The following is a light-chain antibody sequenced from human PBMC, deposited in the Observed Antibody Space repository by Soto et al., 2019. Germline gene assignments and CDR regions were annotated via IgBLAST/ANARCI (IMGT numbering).Light chain of an antibody. J-gene: IGKJ1*01. CDR3: QQYGSSPKT. Sequence: EIVLTQSPGTLSLSPGERATLSCRASQSVSSSYLAWYQQKPGQAPRLLIYAASSRATGIPDRFSGSGSGTAFTLTLSRLGPEDFAVYYCQQYGSSPKTFGQGTKVEIK. V-gene: IGKV3-20*01. CDR2: AAS. CDR1: QSVSSSY.